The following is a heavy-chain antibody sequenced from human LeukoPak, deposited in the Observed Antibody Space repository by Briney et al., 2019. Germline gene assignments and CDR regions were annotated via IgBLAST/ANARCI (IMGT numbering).Heavy chain of an antibody. D-gene: IGHD3-22*01. V-gene: IGHV3-7*01. J-gene: IGHJ6*02. CDR3: ARAKDRVYYAMDV. Sequence: GGSLRLSCAASGFTFSTYWMTWVRQAPGKGLEWVANIKQDGSEKYFVDSVKGRFTISRDNAKNSLYLQMNSLRAEDTAVYYCARAKDRVYYAMDVWGQGTTVTVSS. CDR2: IKQDGSEK. CDR1: GFTFSTYW.